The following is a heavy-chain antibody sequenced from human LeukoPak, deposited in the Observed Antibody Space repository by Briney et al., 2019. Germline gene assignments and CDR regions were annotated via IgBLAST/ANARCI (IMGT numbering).Heavy chain of an antibody. CDR2: ISYDGSNK. CDR1: GFTLSSYA. Sequence: GRSLRLSCAASGFTLSSYAMHWVGQAQGKGLEWVAVISYDGSNKYYADSVKGRFTISRDNSKNTLYLQMNSLRAEDTAVYYCARELDNGDYVRAFDYWGQGTQVTVSS. CDR3: ARELDNGDYVRAFDY. V-gene: IGHV3-30-3*01. D-gene: IGHD4-17*01. J-gene: IGHJ4*02.